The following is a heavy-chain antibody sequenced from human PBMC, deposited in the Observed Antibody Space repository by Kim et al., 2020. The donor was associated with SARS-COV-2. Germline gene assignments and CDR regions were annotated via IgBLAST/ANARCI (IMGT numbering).Heavy chain of an antibody. CDR2: ISYDGSNK. J-gene: IGHJ6*03. CDR3: ARLVFVVVVAAMGDYMDV. CDR1: GFTFSSYA. Sequence: GGSLRLSCAASGFTFSSYAMHWVRQAPGKVLEWVAVISYDGSNKYYADSVKGRFTISRDNSKNTLYLQMNSLRAEDTAVYYCARLVFVVVVAAMGDYMDVWGKGTTVTVSS. D-gene: IGHD2-15*01. V-gene: IGHV3-30-3*01.